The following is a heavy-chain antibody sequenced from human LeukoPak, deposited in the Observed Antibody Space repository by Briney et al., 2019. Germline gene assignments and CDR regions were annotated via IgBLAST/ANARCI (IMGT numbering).Heavy chain of an antibody. CDR1: GFTFSSYW. D-gene: IGHD2-2*01. CDR3: ARVWRYQDHYFDY. CDR2: IKQDGSEK. V-gene: IGHV3-7*01. Sequence: GGSLRLSCAASGFTFSSYWMSWVRQAPGKGLEGVANIKQDGSEKYYVDSVKGRFTISRDNAKNSLYLQMNSLRAEDTAVYYCARVWRYQDHYFDYWGQGTLVTVSS. J-gene: IGHJ4*02.